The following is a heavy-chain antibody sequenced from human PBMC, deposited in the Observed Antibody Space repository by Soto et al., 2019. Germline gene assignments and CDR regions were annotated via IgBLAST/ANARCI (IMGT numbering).Heavy chain of an antibody. Sequence: EVQLVESGGGLVKPGGSLRLSCAASGFTFSSYSMNWVRQAPGKGLEWVSSISSTSNYIYYADSVKGRFTISRDNAKNALYLQMNSLRAEDTAVYYCAGHGDYGYYYYGMDVWGQGTTVTVSS. CDR2: ISSTSNYI. D-gene: IGHD4-17*01. CDR3: AGHGDYGYYYYGMDV. CDR1: GFTFSSYS. J-gene: IGHJ6*02. V-gene: IGHV3-21*01.